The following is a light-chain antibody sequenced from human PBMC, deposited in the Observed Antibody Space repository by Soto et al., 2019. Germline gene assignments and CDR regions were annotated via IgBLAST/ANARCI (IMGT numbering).Light chain of an antibody. CDR1: QSVRNNY. V-gene: IGKV3-20*01. CDR2: GAS. Sequence: ELVLTQSPGTLSLSPWEGATLSCRASQSVRNNYLAWYQQKPGQAPSLLIYGASARATGIPDRFSGSGSGTDFTLTISGLEPEDFAVYYCQQYGDSPRLTFGGGTRVEIK. J-gene: IGKJ4*01. CDR3: QQYGDSPRLT.